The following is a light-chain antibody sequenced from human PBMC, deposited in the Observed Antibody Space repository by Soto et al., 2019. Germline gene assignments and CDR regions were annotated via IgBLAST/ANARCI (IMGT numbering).Light chain of an antibody. V-gene: IGKV1-12*01. Sequence: DIQMTQSPSTLSGSVGDRVTITCRASQTISSWLAWYQQKPGKAPELLIYAASSLQSGVPSRFSGSGSGTDFTLTISSLQPEDFATYYCQQANSFPLTFGGGTKVDIK. J-gene: IGKJ4*01. CDR2: AAS. CDR1: QTISSW. CDR3: QQANSFPLT.